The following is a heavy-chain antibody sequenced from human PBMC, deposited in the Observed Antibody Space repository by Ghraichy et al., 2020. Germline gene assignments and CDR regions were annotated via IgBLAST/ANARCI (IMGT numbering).Heavy chain of an antibody. CDR3: AREQQLVRRDWFDP. D-gene: IGHD6-13*01. V-gene: IGHV1-2*02. J-gene: IGHJ5*02. Sequence: ASVKVSCKASGYTFTCYYMHWVRQAPGQGLEWMGWINPNSGGTNYAQKFQGRVTMTRDTSISTAYMELSRLRSDDTAVYYCAREQQLVRRDWFDPWGQGTLVTVSS. CDR2: INPNSGGT. CDR1: GYTFTCYY.